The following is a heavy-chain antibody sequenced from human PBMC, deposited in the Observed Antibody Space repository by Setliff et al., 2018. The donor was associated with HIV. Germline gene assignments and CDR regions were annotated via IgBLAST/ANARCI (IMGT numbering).Heavy chain of an antibody. CDR3: ARVARVHPFDP. Sequence: SETLSLTCTVSGGSMSTHYWSWIRQTPGKGLEWIGHIYTTGSTHYNPSLRSRVTISIDTSKSHFSLRLKSVTAADTALYYCARVARVHPFDPWGQGTLVTVSS. V-gene: IGHV4-59*11. CDR1: GGSMSTHY. J-gene: IGHJ5*02. CDR2: IYTTGST.